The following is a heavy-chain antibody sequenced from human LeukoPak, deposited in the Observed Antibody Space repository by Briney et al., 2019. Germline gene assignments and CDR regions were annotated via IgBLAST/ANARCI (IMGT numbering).Heavy chain of an antibody. J-gene: IGHJ4*02. CDR3: AGGSYYFAY. Sequence: PSETLSLTCTVSGGSISSYYWSWIRQPPGKGLEWIGYIYYSGSTNYNPSLKSRVTISVDTSKNQFSLKLSSVTAADTVVYYCAGGSYYFAYWGQGTLVTVSS. V-gene: IGHV4-59*08. CDR1: GGSISSYY. D-gene: IGHD1-26*01. CDR2: IYYSGST.